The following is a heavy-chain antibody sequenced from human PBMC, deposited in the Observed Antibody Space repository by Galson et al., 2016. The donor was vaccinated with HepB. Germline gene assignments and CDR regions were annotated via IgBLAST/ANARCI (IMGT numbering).Heavy chain of an antibody. CDR3: AKDGTYSSGWYPGDQ. V-gene: IGHV3-30*18. Sequence: SLRLSCAGSGLTCSSYSMHGARQAPGKGLEWVAAISNDGSNKYYADSVKGRFTISRDESKNTLYLQNNSLRVEDTAQYYCAKDGTYSSGWYPGDQWGLGTLATVSS. CDR1: GLTCSSYS. J-gene: IGHJ4*02. CDR2: ISNDGSNK. D-gene: IGHD6-19*01.